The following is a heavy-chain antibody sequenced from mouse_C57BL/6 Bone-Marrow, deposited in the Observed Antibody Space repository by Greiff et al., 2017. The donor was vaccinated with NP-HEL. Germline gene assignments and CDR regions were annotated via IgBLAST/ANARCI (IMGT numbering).Heavy chain of an antibody. CDR1: GFTFSDYY. V-gene: IGHV5-12*01. J-gene: IGHJ4*01. Sequence: VESGGGLVQPGGSLKLSCAASGFTFSDYYMYWVRQTPEKRLEWVAYISNGGGSTYYPDTVKGRFTISRDNAKNTLYLQMSRLKSEDTAMYYCARRGLRDYYAMDYWGQGTSVTVSS. CDR2: ISNGGGST. CDR3: ARRGLRDYYAMDY. D-gene: IGHD3-1*01.